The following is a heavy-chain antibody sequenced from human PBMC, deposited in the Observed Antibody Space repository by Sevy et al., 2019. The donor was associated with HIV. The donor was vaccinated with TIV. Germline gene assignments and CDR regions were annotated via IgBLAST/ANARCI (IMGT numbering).Heavy chain of an antibody. Sequence: ASVKVSCKASESTFTAYYIHWLRQAPGQGLEWMGWINPNSDDTNYAQKFQGRVSMAADTSISTAYMDLSRLRFDDPAVYFWAGDRGIFGGGGGLDVWGQGTTVTVSS. J-gene: IGHJ6*02. CDR2: INPNSDDT. D-gene: IGHD3-3*01. CDR1: ESTFTAYY. V-gene: IGHV1-2*02. CDR3: AGDRGIFGGGGGLDV.